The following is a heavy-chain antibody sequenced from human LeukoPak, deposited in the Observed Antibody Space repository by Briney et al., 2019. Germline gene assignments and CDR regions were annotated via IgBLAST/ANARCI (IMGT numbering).Heavy chain of an antibody. Sequence: GGSLRLSCAASGFTFSSYAMSWVRQAPGKGLEWVSAISGSGGSTYYADSVKGRFTISRDNSKNTQYLQMNSLRAEDTAVYYCAKSLGYCSGGSCYWGQGTLVTVSS. CDR2: ISGSGGST. D-gene: IGHD2-15*01. CDR3: AKSLGYCSGGSCY. CDR1: GFTFSSYA. V-gene: IGHV3-23*01. J-gene: IGHJ4*02.